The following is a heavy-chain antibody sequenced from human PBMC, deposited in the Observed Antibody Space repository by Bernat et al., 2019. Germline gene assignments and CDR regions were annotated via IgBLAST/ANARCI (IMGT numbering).Heavy chain of an antibody. Sequence: EVQLVESGGGLVQPGGSLRLSCAASGFTFSSYEMNWVRQAPGKGLEWVSYISSSGSTIYYADSVKGRFTISRDNAKNSLYLQMNSLRAEDTAVYYCARVGVVVVAADDAFDIWGKGTTVTVSS. CDR2: ISSSGSTI. CDR1: GFTFSSYE. CDR3: ARVGVVVVAADDAFDI. D-gene: IGHD2-15*01. V-gene: IGHV3-48*03. J-gene: IGHJ3*02.